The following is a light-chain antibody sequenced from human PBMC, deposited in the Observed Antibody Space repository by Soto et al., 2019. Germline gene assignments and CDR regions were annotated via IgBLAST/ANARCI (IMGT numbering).Light chain of an antibody. Sequence: DIQMTQSPSSLSASVGDRVTITCRASQNIGVYLNWYQKKPGKAPKLLIHAASSLHSGVPSTFSGSGSGIDFALTISSLQPEDFATYYCHQTAANPWTFAQGTKVEIK. CDR3: HQTAANPWT. CDR1: QNIGVY. CDR2: AAS. J-gene: IGKJ1*01. V-gene: IGKV1-39*01.